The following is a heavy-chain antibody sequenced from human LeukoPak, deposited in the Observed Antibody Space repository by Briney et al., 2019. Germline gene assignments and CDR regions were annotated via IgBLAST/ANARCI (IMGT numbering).Heavy chain of an antibody. J-gene: IGHJ6*03. CDR2: LKSKTDGGTQ. CDR3: TTVQWELLPSYYYYMDV. D-gene: IGHD1-26*01. V-gene: IGHV3-15*01. CDR1: GFTFSNAW. Sequence: GGSLSLSCAPSGFTFSNAWMSWASQAPGKGREWVGRLKSKTDGGTQDYAAPVKGRFTISRDDSKNTLYLQMNSLKTEDTAVYYCTTVQWELLPSYYYYMDVWGKGTTVTVSS.